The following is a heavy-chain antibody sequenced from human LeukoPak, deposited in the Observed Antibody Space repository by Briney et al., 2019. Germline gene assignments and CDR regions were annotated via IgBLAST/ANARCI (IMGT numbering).Heavy chain of an antibody. J-gene: IGHJ4*02. D-gene: IGHD4-17*01. Sequence: GGSLRLSCAASGFSFRSYGMHWVRQTPGKGLEWVAVISYDGSNKYYADSVKGRFTISRDNSKNTLYLQMNSLRPEDTAVYYCAKEGRGTTWFDYWGQGTLVTVSS. CDR1: GFSFRSYG. CDR3: AKEGRGTTWFDY. CDR2: ISYDGSNK. V-gene: IGHV3-30*18.